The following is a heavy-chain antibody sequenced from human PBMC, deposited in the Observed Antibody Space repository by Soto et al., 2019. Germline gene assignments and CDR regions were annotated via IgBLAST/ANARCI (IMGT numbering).Heavy chain of an antibody. CDR1: GFTFSSYG. D-gene: IGHD6-6*01. V-gene: IGHV3-30*18. CDR2: ISYDGSNK. Sequence: GGSLRLSCAASGFTFSSYGMHWVRQAPGKGLEWVAVISYDGSNKYYADSVKGRFTISRDNSKNTLYLQMNSLRAEDTAVYYCAKDRSVVNPFSHYYYGMDVWGQGTTVTVSS. J-gene: IGHJ6*02. CDR3: AKDRSVVNPFSHYYYGMDV.